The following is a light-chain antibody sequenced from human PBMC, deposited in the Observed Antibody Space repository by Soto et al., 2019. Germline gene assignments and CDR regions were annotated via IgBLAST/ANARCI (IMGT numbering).Light chain of an antibody. CDR3: QSYDSGLSGYV. CDR1: SSNIGAGYD. CDR2: ANS. Sequence: QSVLTQPPLVSGAPGQRVTISCTGSSSNIGAGYDVHWYQQLPGTAPQLLIYANSNRPSGVPGRFSGSKSGASASLAITGLQAEDEADYYCQSYDSGLSGYVFGTGTKATV. V-gene: IGLV1-40*03. J-gene: IGLJ1*01.